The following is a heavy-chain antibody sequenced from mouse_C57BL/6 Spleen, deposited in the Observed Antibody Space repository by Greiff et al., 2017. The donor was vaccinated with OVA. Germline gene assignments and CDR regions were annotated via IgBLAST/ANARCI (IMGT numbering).Heavy chain of an antibody. Sequence: VQLQQPGAELVMPGASVKLSCKASGYTFTSYWMHWVKQRPGQGLEWIGEIDPSDSYTNYNQKFKGKSTLTVDKSSSTAYMQLSSLTSEDSAVYYGARLRDYGSSYNAMDYWGQGTSVTVSS. CDR3: ARLRDYGSSYNAMDY. CDR1: GYTFTSYW. V-gene: IGHV1-69*01. D-gene: IGHD1-1*01. CDR2: IDPSDSYT. J-gene: IGHJ4*01.